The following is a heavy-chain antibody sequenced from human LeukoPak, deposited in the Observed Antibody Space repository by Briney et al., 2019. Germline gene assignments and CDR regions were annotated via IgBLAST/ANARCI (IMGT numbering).Heavy chain of an antibody. CDR2: IYYSGRT. D-gene: IGHD3-10*01. V-gene: IGHV4-59*01. Sequence: SETLSLTCTVSGGSISSYYWSWIRQPPGKGLEWIGYIYYSGRTNYNPSLKSRVTISVDTSKHQFSLKLSSVTAADTAVFYCARGDYYGSPKVVAAWGQGTLVTVSS. CDR1: GGSISSYY. J-gene: IGHJ5*02. CDR3: ARGDYYGSPKVVAA.